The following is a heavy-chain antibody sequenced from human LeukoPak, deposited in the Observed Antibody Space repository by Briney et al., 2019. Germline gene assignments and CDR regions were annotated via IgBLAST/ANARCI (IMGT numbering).Heavy chain of an antibody. D-gene: IGHD1-26*01. V-gene: IGHV4-61*02. Sequence: SETLSLTCTVSGCSISSGSYYWSWIRQPAGKGLEWIGRIYTSGGADYNPSLKSRVTISGDTSKNQFSLKLSSVTAADTAVYYCAREAGELLGGSDYWGQGTLVTVSS. CDR1: GCSISSGSYY. J-gene: IGHJ4*02. CDR3: AREAGELLGGSDY. CDR2: IYTSGGA.